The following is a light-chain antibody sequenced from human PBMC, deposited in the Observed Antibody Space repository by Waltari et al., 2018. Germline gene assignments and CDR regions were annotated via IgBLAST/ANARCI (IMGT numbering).Light chain of an antibody. CDR1: SSDIGLSNH. Sequence: QSALTQPASVSVSPGQSLTISCTGTSSDIGLSNHLSWYHKHPSKAPKFMIYEVSNRPSGFSNRFSGSKSGNTASLTISGLPAEDEADYYCCSYTTRATWVFGGGTKLTVL. V-gene: IGLV2-14*01. CDR3: CSYTTRATWV. J-gene: IGLJ3*02. CDR2: EVS.